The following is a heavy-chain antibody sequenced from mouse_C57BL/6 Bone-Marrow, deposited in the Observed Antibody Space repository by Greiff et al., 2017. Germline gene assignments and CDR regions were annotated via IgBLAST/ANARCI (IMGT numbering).Heavy chain of an antibody. Sequence: QVQLKQPGAELVRPGSSVKLSCKASGYTFTSYCMDWVKQSPGQGLEWIGNIYPSDSATNYNQKFKGKATLTVYKSSSTAYMQLSNLTSEDSAVYYCARGGLPCDAMDYWGQGTSVTVSS. J-gene: IGHJ4*01. CDR2: IYPSDSAT. CDR1: GYTFTSYC. CDR3: ARGGLPCDAMDY. V-gene: IGHV1-61*01. D-gene: IGHD2-2*01.